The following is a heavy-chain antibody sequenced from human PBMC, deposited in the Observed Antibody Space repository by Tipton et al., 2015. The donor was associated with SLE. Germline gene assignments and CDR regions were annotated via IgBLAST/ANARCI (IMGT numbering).Heavy chain of an antibody. Sequence: SLRLSCAASGFTFSSYAMHWVRQAPGKGLEWVAVISYDGSNKYYADSVKGRFTISRDNSKNTLYLQMNSLRAEDTAVYYCARVRGWGGADDAFDIWGQGTMVTVSS. V-gene: IGHV3-30*04. CDR1: GFTFSSYA. D-gene: IGHD3-16*01. CDR2: ISYDGSNK. J-gene: IGHJ3*02. CDR3: ARVRGWGGADDAFDI.